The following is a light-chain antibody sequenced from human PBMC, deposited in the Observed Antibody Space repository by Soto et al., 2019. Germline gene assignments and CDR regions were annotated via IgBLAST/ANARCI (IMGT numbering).Light chain of an antibody. CDR2: GAS. V-gene: IGKV3D-15*01. CDR3: QHYNSYGT. J-gene: IGKJ1*01. Sequence: EIVLTQSPDTLSLSPGERATLSCRASQSVTTSLAWYQQKTGQPPRLLISGASRRATGIPDRFSGSGSGTEFTLTISSLQPDDFATYYCQHYNSYGTFGQGTKVDIK. CDR1: QSVTTS.